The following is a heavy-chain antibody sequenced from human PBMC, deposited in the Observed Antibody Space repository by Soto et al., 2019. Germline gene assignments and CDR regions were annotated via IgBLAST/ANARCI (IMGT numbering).Heavy chain of an antibody. CDR3: ARDLRGGQLGKYYFDY. J-gene: IGHJ4*02. CDR2: TYYRSKWYN. Sequence: PSQTLSLTCAISGDSVSSNSAAWNWIRQSPSRGLEWLGRTYYRSKWYNDDAVCVKSRITINPDTSKNQFSLQLNSVTPEDTAVYYCARDLRGGQLGKYYFDYWGQGTRVTVSS. V-gene: IGHV6-1*01. D-gene: IGHD6-6*01. CDR1: GDSVSSNSAA.